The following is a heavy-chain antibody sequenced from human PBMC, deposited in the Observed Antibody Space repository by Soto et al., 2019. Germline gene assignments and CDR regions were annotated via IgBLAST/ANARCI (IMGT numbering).Heavy chain of an antibody. D-gene: IGHD4-17*01. J-gene: IGHJ4*02. CDR2: IWYDGSYK. CDR3: AKDRPNYGSAFDY. CDR1: GFMFRNYG. V-gene: IGHV3-30*02. Sequence: PGGSLRLSCAASGFMFRNYGMQWVRQAPGKGLEWVAVIWYDGSYKYYADSVKGRFTISRDNSKNTLYLQMNSLRAEDTAVYYCAKDRPNYGSAFDYWGQGTLVTVSS.